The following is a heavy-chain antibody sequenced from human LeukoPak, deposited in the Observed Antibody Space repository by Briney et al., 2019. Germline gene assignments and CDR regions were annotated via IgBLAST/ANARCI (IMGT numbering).Heavy chain of an antibody. CDR2: INPSGGST. CDR3: ARDRAGTTGYFDY. CDR1: GYTFTSYY. J-gene: IGHJ4*02. V-gene: IGHV1-46*01. D-gene: IGHD1-7*01. Sequence: GASVKVSCKASGYTFTSYYMHWVRQAPGQGLEWMGIINPSGGSTSYAQKFQGRVTMTTDTSTSTAYMELRSLRSDDTAVYYCARDRAGTTGYFDYWGQGTLVTVSS.